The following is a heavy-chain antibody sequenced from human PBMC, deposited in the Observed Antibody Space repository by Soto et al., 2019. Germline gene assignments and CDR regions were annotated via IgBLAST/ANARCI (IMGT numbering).Heavy chain of an antibody. J-gene: IGHJ2*01. V-gene: IGHV4-4*02. CDR1: SGSISSSNW. CDR3: ARDRVASGDYGPRPSYWYFDL. D-gene: IGHD4-17*01. Sequence: QVQLQESGPGLVKPSGTLSLTCAVSSGSISSSNWWSWVRQPPGKGLEWIGEIYHSGSTNYNPSLKSRVTISVDKSKNQFSLKLSSVTAADTTVYYCARDRVASGDYGPRPSYWYFDLWGRGTLVTVSS. CDR2: IYHSGST.